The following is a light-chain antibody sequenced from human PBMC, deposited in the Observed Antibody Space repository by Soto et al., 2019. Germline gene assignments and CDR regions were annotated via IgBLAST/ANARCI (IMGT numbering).Light chain of an antibody. V-gene: IGKV3-20*01. CDR3: QQYANSPIT. J-gene: IGKJ5*01. CDR2: GVS. CDR1: QPVSSNF. Sequence: ELVLTQSPGTLSLSPGESAALSCRSSQPVSSNFLAWYQQKPGQAPRLLIYGVSSRASGIPDRFFGSGSGTDFTLTINRLEPEDFAVYYCQQYANSPITFGQGTQLEIK.